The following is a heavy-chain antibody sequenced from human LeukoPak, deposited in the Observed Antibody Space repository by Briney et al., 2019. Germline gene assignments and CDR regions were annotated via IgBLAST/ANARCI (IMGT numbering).Heavy chain of an antibody. CDR1: GFTFSSYA. D-gene: IGHD6-19*01. J-gene: IGHJ4*02. V-gene: IGHV3-23*01. CDR2: ISGSGGST. CDR3: AKVNSAGYSRGWHGDRYFDY. Sequence: GGSLRLSCAASGFTFSSYAMSWVRQAPGKGLEWVSAISGSGGSTYYADSVKGRFTISRDNSKNTLYLQMNSLRAEDTAVYYCAKVNSAGYSRGWHGDRYFDYWGQGTLVTVSS.